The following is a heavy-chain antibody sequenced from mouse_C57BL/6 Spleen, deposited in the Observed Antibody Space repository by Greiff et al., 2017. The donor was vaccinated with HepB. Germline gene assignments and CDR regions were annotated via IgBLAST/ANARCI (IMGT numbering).Heavy chain of an antibody. CDR2: IDPANGNT. CDR3: ARGFYYGNPDY. D-gene: IGHD2-1*01. J-gene: IGHJ2*01. CDR1: GFTIKNTY. V-gene: IGHV14-3*01. Sequence: DVQLQESVAELVRPGASVKLSCTASGFTIKNTYMHWVKQRPEQGLEWIGRIDPANGNTKYAPKFQGKATITADTSSNTAYLQLSSLTSEDTAIYYCARGFYYGNPDYWGQGTTLTVSS.